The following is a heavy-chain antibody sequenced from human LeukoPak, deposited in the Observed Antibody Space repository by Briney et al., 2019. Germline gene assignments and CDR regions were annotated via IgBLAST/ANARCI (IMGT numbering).Heavy chain of an antibody. CDR2: INPTNGDT. CDR3: ARVIVGTTLGWFDP. CDR1: GYTFTDHY. J-gene: IGHJ5*02. Sequence: GASVKVSCKASGYTFTDHYIHWVRQAPGQGLEWMGWINPTNGDTDSPQKFQGRVTMTRDRSISAAYMELSRLRSDDTAAYYCARVIVGTTLGWFDPWGQGTLVTVSS. D-gene: IGHD1-1*01. V-gene: IGHV1-2*02.